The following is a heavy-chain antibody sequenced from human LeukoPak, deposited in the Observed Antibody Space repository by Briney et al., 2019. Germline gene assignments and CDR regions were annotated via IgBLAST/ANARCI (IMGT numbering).Heavy chain of an antibody. CDR2: IYTSGST. V-gene: IGHV4-61*02. J-gene: IGHJ3*02. CDR3: ARDSSGYNDAFDI. D-gene: IGHD3-22*01. Sequence: SETLSLTCTVSGGSISSGSYYWSWIRQPAGKGLEWIGRIYTSGSTYYNPSLKSRVTISVDTSKNQFSLKLSSVTAADTAVYYCARDSSGYNDAFDIWGQGTMVTVSS. CDR1: GGSISSGSYY.